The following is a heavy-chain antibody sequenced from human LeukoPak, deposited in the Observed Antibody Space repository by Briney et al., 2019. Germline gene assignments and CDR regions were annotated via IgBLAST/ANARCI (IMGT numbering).Heavy chain of an antibody. D-gene: IGHD7-27*01. CDR2: FDPEDGET. CDR1: GYTLTELS. Sequence: ASVKVSCKVSGYTLTELSMHWVRQAPGKGLEWMGGFDPEDGETIYAQKFQGRVTMTEDTSTDTAYMELSSLRSEDTAVYYCARLTGDRGGLDYWGQGTLVTVSS. CDR3: ARLTGDRGGLDY. V-gene: IGHV1-24*01. J-gene: IGHJ4*02.